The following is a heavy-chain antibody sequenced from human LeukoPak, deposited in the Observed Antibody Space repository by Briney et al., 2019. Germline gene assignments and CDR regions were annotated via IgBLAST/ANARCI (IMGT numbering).Heavy chain of an antibody. V-gene: IGHV3-30-3*01. CDR3: ARLCWGTQLAGFDS. Sequence: GRSLRLSCAASGFTFSSYAMHWVRQAPGKGLEWVAVISYDGSNKYYADSVRGQFTISRDNAKNSLYLQMNSLRAEDTAVYYCARLCWGTQLAGFDSWGQGTLVTVSS. CDR1: GFTFSSYA. J-gene: IGHJ4*02. CDR2: ISYDGSNK. D-gene: IGHD3-10*02.